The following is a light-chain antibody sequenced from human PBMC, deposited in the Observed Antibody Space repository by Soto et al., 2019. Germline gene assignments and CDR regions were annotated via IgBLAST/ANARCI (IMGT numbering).Light chain of an antibody. V-gene: IGKV3D-15*01. Sequence: EIVLTQSPATLSLSPGERATLSCRASQSVSTYLAWYQQKPGQAPRLLIYGASTRATGIPARFSGSGSGTEFILTISSLQSEDFAVYYCQQYNNWPPWTFGQGTKVDIK. CDR2: GAS. CDR1: QSVSTY. J-gene: IGKJ1*01. CDR3: QQYNNWPPWT.